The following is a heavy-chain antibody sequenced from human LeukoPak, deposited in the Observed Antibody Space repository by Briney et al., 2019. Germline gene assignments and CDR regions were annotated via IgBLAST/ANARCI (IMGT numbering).Heavy chain of an antibody. Sequence: SETLSLTCTVSGGSISSGGYYWSWIRQHPGKGLEWIGYIYYNGSTYYNPSLKSRVTISVDTSKNQFSLELSSVTAADTAVYYCARGYKLSSGWPNDAFDIWGQGTMVTVSS. CDR3: ARGYKLSSGWPNDAFDI. CDR1: GGSISSGGYY. CDR2: IYYNGST. J-gene: IGHJ3*02. D-gene: IGHD6-19*01. V-gene: IGHV4-31*03.